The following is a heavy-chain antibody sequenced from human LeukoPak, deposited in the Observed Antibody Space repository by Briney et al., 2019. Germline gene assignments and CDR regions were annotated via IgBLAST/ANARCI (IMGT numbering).Heavy chain of an antibody. CDR1: GDSVSSNSAA. CDR3: ARAYCSGGSCYWNWFDP. D-gene: IGHD2-15*01. J-gene: IGHJ5*02. V-gene: IGHV6-1*01. Sequence: SQTLSLTCAISGDSVSSNSAAWNWIRQSPSRGLEWLGRTYYRSKWYNDYAVSVKSRITINPDTSKNQFSLQLNSVTPEDTAVYYCARAYCSGGSCYWNWFDPWGRGTLVTVSS. CDR2: TYYRSKWYN.